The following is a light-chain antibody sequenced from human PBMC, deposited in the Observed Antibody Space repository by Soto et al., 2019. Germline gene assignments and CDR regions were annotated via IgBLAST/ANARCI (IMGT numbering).Light chain of an antibody. CDR1: SSDVGSSNL. CDR3: CSFPRSTFFFV. Sequence: QSVLTQPASVSGSPGQSITISCTGTSSDVGSSNLVSWYQQHPGKAPKLIIFEGGRRPSGVSGRFSGSKSGNTASLTISGFEVGDGAVYSGCSFPRSTFFFVFGIG. J-gene: IGLJ1*01. V-gene: IGLV2-23*01. CDR2: EGG.